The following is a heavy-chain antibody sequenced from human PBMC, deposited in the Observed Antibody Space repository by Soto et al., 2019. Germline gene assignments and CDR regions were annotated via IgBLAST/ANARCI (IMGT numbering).Heavy chain of an antibody. CDR3: AREQYSSSPYNWFDP. Sequence: SETLSLTCTVSGGSISSYYWSWIRQPPGKGLEWIGYIYYSGSTNYNPSLKSRVTISVDTSKNQFSLKLSSVTAADTAVYYCAREQYSSSPYNWFDPWGQGTLVTVSS. V-gene: IGHV4-59*01. J-gene: IGHJ5*02. CDR1: GGSISSYY. D-gene: IGHD6-13*01. CDR2: IYYSGST.